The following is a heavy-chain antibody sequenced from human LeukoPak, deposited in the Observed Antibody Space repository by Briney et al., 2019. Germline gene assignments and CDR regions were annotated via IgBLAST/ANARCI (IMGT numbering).Heavy chain of an antibody. CDR2: INPNSGGT. V-gene: IGHV1-2*06. D-gene: IGHD3-10*01. J-gene: IGHJ4*02. CDR1: GYTFTGYY. CDR3: ARALTYYYGSGSYEY. Sequence: ASVKVSCKASGYTFTGYYMHWVRQAPGQGLEWMGRINPNSGGTNYAQKFQGRVTMTGDTSISTAYMELSRLRSDDTAVYYCARALTYYYGSGSYEYWGQGTLVTVSS.